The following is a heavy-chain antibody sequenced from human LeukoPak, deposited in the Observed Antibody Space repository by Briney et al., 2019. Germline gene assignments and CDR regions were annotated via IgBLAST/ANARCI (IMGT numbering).Heavy chain of an antibody. V-gene: IGHV1-69*13. CDR1: GGTFSSYA. CDR2: IIPIFGTA. CDR3: ATYYDILTGYYR. Sequence: GASVKVSCKASGGTFSSYAISWVRQAPGQGLEWMGGIIPIFGTANHAQKFQGRVTITADESTSTAYMELSSLRSEDTAVYYCATYYDILTGYYRWGQGTLVTVSS. D-gene: IGHD3-9*01. J-gene: IGHJ4*02.